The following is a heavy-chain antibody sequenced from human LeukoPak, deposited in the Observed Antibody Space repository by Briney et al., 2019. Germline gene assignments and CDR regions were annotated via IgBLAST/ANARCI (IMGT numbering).Heavy chain of an antibody. J-gene: IGHJ3*02. CDR1: GGSISSYY. CDR2: IYYSGST. D-gene: IGHD3-22*01. Sequence: TSETLSLTCTVSGGSISSYYWSWIRQPPGKELEWIGYIYYSGSTNYNPSLKSRVTISVDTSKNQFSLKLSSVTAADTAVYYCARVDDSSGYYSDAFDIWGQGTMVTVSS. CDR3: ARVDDSSGYYSDAFDI. V-gene: IGHV4-59*01.